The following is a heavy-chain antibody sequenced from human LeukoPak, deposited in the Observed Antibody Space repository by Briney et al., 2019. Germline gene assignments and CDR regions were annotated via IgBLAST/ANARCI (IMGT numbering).Heavy chain of an antibody. CDR3: ARGDYGDYSSVVWFDP. D-gene: IGHD4-17*01. Sequence: ASVKVSCKASGYTFTSYDINWARQATGQGLEWMGWMNPNSGNTGYAQKFQGRVTMTRNTSISTAYMELSSLRSEDTAVYYCARGDYGDYSSVVWFDPWGQGTLVTVSS. J-gene: IGHJ5*02. CDR2: MNPNSGNT. V-gene: IGHV1-8*01. CDR1: GYTFTSYD.